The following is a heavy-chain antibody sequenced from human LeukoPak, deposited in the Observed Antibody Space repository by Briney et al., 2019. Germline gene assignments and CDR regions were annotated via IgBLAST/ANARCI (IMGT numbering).Heavy chain of an antibody. CDR1: GFTFSSYG. J-gene: IGHJ4*02. D-gene: IGHD3-3*01. V-gene: IGHV3-30*03. Sequence: GGSLRLSCAASGFTFSSYGMHWVRQAPGKGLEWVAVISYDGSNKYYADSVKGRFTISRDNSKNTLYLQMNSLRAEDTAVYYCSRDYYTSMDYWGQGTLVTASS. CDR2: ISYDGSNK. CDR3: SRDYYTSMDY.